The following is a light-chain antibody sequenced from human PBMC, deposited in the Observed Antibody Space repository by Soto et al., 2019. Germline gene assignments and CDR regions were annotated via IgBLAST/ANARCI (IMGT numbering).Light chain of an antibody. CDR1: QTISNW. V-gene: IGKV1-5*03. CDR3: QQYDSYSQT. Sequence: IQMTQSPATLSASVGDRVTITCQASQTISNWLAWYQQKPGNAPKLLISKASTLESGVPSSFSGRGSETEFTLTISSLQPEDFAAYYCQQYDSYSQTFDQGTKVEIK. J-gene: IGKJ1*01. CDR2: KAS.